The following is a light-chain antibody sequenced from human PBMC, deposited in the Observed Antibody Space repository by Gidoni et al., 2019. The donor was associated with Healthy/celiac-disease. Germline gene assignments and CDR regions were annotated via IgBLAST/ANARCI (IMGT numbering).Light chain of an antibody. CDR3: QQLNSYPLT. J-gene: IGKJ4*01. Sequence: DIQLTQSPSFLSASVGHRVTITCLASQGISSYLAWYQQKPGKAPKLLIYAASTLQSGVPSRFSGSGSGTEFTLTISSLQPEDFATYYCQQLNSYPLTFGGGTKVEIK. V-gene: IGKV1-9*01. CDR2: AAS. CDR1: QGISSY.